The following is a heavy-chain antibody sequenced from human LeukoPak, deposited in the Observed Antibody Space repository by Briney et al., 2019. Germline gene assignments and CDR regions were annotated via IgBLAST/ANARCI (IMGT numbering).Heavy chain of an antibody. CDR3: VKDMGSSGWYFSVDY. CDR1: GFTFDDYA. Sequence: PGGSLRLSCAASGFTFDDYAMHWVRQAPGKGLEWVSGISWNSGSIGYADSVKGRFTISRDNAKNSLYLQMNSLRAEDMALYYCVKDMGSSGWYFSVDYWGQGTLVTVSS. CDR2: ISWNSGSI. V-gene: IGHV3-9*03. J-gene: IGHJ4*02. D-gene: IGHD6-19*01.